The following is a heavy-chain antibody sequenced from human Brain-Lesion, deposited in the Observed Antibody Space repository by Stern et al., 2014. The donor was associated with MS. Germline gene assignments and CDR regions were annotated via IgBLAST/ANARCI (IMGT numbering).Heavy chain of an antibody. CDR1: GYTFSSYD. J-gene: IGHJ4*02. CDR2: MNPYSGNT. CDR3: ARAVRNQLLSEY. D-gene: IGHD2-2*01. V-gene: IGHV1-8*01. Sequence: VQLVESGAEVKKPGASVKVSCKASGYTFSSYDITWVRQASGHGLEWMGWMNPYSGNTGYAQKFKGRVSMTSDPSISTVYMELTSRTSDDTAVYFCARAVRNQLLSEYWGQGPRVTVSS.